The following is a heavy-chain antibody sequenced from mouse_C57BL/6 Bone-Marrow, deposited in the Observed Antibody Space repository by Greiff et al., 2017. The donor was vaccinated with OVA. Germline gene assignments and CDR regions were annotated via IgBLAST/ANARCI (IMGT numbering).Heavy chain of an antibody. CDR1: GFSFNTYA. CDR2: IRSKSNNYAT. Sequence: EVQLVESGGGLVQPKGSLKLSCAASGFSFNTYAMNWVRQAPGKGLEWVARIRSKSNNYATYYADSVKDRFTISRDDSESMLYLQMNNLKTEDTAMYYCVRRGYYAMDYWRQGTSVTVSS. V-gene: IGHV10-1*01. CDR3: VRRGYYAMDY. J-gene: IGHJ4*01.